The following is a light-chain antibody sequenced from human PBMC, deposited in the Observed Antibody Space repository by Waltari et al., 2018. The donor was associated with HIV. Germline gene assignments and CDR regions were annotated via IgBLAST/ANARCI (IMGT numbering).Light chain of an antibody. CDR3: QVFENSRDQA. CDR2: DDK. Sequence: YVLTQPPSVSVAPGTTATITCGGNHIGDKPVHWYQQKSGQAPVMVIYDDKLRPSGIPARISGSNSGGTATLTSSGVEVGDEAEYYCQVFENSRDQAFGTGTKVTVL. CDR1: HIGDKP. J-gene: IGLJ1*01. V-gene: IGLV3-21*01.